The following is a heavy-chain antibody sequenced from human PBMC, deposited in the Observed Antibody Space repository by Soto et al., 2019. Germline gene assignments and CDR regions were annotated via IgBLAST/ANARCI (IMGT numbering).Heavy chain of an antibody. CDR3: VIGNTHRPLRLLGY. V-gene: IGHV1-18*04. J-gene: IGHJ4*02. Sequence: ASVKVSRKASGYTFPSYGLSWVRPPPGQGLEGMGLICAYNGNTNYAQKLQGRVIMNTDTHTSTAYMELRSLTSDEAAVYYFVIGNTHRPLRLLGYRGQGTLGTGFS. CDR1: GYTFPSYG. CDR2: ICAYNGNT. D-gene: IGHD3-10*01.